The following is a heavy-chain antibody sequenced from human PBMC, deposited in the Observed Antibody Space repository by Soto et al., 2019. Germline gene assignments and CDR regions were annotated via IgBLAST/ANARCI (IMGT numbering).Heavy chain of an antibody. CDR2: IDYSSSYI. CDR3: ARERGTSDTRWFDP. V-gene: IGHV3-21*02. D-gene: IGHD5-18*01. J-gene: IGHJ5*02. Sequence: EVQLVESGGGLVKPGGSLRLSCAASGFTFSGNTMVWVRQAPGRGLEWVSSIDYSSSYIYYADSVKGRFTISRDNAKGSLYLQMNSLRAEETALYYCARERGTSDTRWFDPGGQETLVTVSS. CDR1: GFTFSGNT.